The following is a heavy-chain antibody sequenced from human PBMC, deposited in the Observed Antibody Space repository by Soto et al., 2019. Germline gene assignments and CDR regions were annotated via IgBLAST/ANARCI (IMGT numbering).Heavy chain of an antibody. CDR3: ASPKIAFYNWFDP. V-gene: IGHV4-39*01. CDR2: IYYSGST. Sequence: SETLSLTCTVSGGSISSSSYYWGWIRQPPGKGLEWIGSIYYSGSTYYNPSLKSRVTISVDTSKNQFSLKLSSVTAADTAVYYCASPKIAFYNWFDPGGQGTLVTV. J-gene: IGHJ5*02. D-gene: IGHD3-3*02. CDR1: GGSISSSSYY.